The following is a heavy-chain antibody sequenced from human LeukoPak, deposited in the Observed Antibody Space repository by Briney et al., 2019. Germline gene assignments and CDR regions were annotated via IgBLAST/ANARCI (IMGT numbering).Heavy chain of an antibody. V-gene: IGHV4-59*01. CDR3: ARGNGGPITFPSY. D-gene: IGHD2/OR15-2a*01. CDR2: IYHSGST. CDR1: GFTFNDYG. Sequence: GSLRLSCAASGFTFNDYGMHWVRQAPGKGLEWIGYIYHSGSTSYNPSLKSRLTMSLDTSKNQFALRLSSVTAADTAVYYCARGNGGPITFPSYWGRGILVIVSS. J-gene: IGHJ4*02.